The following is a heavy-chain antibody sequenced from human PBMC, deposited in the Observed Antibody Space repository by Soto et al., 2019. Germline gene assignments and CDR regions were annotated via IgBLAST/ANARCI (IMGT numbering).Heavy chain of an antibody. Sequence: QVQLVESGGGVVQPGRSLRLSCAASGFTFSNFGMHWVRQAPGKGLEWVAAISADGSDKYFSGAVKGRFTNSRDNSKNTLFLQMNSLRLEDTAVYYCVKGSDVARQELDYWGQGTLVMVSS. CDR2: ISADGSDK. D-gene: IGHD3-3*01. V-gene: IGHV3-30*18. CDR3: VKGSDVARQELDY. J-gene: IGHJ4*02. CDR1: GFTFSNFG.